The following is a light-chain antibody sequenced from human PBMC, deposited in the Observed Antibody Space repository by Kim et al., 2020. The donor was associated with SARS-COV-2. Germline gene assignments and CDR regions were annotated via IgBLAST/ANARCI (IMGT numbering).Light chain of an antibody. V-gene: IGKV1-33*01. Sequence: ASGGDRVTITCQASQDISNYLDWYQQKPGKAPKLRIYDASNLETGVPSRFSGSGSGTDFTFTISSLQPEDIATYYCQQYDNLPVTFGQGTRLEIK. J-gene: IGKJ5*01. CDR1: QDISNY. CDR2: DAS. CDR3: QQYDNLPVT.